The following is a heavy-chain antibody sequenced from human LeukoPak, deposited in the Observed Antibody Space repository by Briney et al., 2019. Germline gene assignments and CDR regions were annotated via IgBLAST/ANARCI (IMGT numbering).Heavy chain of an antibody. CDR1: GYTITSYG. V-gene: IGHV1-18*01. J-gene: IGHJ6*02. Sequence: ASVKVSCKASGYTITSYGVSWVRQAPGQGLEWMGWTSPHNGNTNYAQKFQGRVTMTTDTSTSTAYMELRSLRSDDTAVYFCARAPLSSSSSGKVYYYYYGMDVWGQGTTVIVSS. CDR2: TSPHNGNT. CDR3: ARAPLSSSSSGKVYYYYYGMDV. D-gene: IGHD6-13*01.